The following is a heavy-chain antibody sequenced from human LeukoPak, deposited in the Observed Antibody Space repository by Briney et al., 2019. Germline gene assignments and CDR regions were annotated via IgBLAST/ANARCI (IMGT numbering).Heavy chain of an antibody. CDR2: ISAYNGNT. Sequence: ASVKVSCKASGYTFTSYGISWVRQAPGQGLEWMGWISAYNGNTNYAQELHGRVTMTTDTSTSTAYMELRSLRSDDTAVYYCAREVLWFGELSYFDYWGQGPLVTVSS. J-gene: IGHJ4*02. CDR1: GYTFTSYG. D-gene: IGHD3-10*01. CDR3: AREVLWFGELSYFDY. V-gene: IGHV1-18*01.